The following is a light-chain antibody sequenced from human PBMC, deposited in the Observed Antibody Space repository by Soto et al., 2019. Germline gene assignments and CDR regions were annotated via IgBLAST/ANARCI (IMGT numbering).Light chain of an antibody. CDR3: SSYTSSSTRV. J-gene: IGLJ1*01. Sequence: QSALTQPASVSGSPGQSITISCPGTSSDVGGYNYVSWYQQHPGKAPKLMIYAVSNRPSGVSNRFSGSKSGNTASLTISGLQAEDEADYYCSSYTSSSTRVFGTGTKLTVL. V-gene: IGLV2-14*01. CDR2: AVS. CDR1: SSDVGGYNY.